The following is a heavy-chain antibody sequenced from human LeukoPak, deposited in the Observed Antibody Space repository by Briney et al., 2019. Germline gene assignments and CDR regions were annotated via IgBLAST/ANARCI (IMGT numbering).Heavy chain of an antibody. CDR2: IRYDGSNK. CDR3: AKDRAITMVRGVMDY. Sequence: GGSLRLSCAASGFTFSSYGMHWVRQAPGKGLEWVAFIRYDGSNKYYADSVKGRFTISRDNSKNTLYLQMNSLRAEDTAVYYCAKDRAITMVRGVMDYWGQGTLVTVSS. J-gene: IGHJ4*02. V-gene: IGHV3-30*02. CDR1: GFTFSSYG. D-gene: IGHD3-10*01.